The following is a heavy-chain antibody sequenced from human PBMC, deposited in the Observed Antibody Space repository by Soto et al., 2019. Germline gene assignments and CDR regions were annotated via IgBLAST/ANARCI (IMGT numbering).Heavy chain of an antibody. V-gene: IGHV3-11*01. Sequence: QVQLVESGGGLVKPGGSLRLSFAASGFTFSDYYMSWIRQAPGKGLEWVSYISSSGCTIYYADSVKGRFTISRDNAKNSLYRKINSLRAEDPAVYYCARDSNIHRWECLLNHYYYYYGMDAGGKGTTVPVSS. CDR3: ARDSNIHRWECLLNHYYYYYGMDA. J-gene: IGHJ6*04. CDR1: GFTFSDYY. CDR2: ISSSGCTI. D-gene: IGHD3-3*01.